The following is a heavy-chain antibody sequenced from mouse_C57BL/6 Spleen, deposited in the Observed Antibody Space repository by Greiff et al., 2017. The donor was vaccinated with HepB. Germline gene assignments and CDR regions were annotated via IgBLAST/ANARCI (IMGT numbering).Heavy chain of an antibody. CDR1: GYSITSGYY. J-gene: IGHJ2*01. Sequence: EVQLVESGPGLVKPSQSLSLTCSVTGYSITSGYYWNWIRQFPGNKLKWMGYISYDGSNNYNPSLKNRISITRDTSKNQFFLKLNSVTTEDTATYYCVRDQGYSNYETYFDYWGQGTTLTVSS. CDR3: VRDQGYSNYETYFDY. D-gene: IGHD2-5*01. V-gene: IGHV3-6*01. CDR2: ISYDGSN.